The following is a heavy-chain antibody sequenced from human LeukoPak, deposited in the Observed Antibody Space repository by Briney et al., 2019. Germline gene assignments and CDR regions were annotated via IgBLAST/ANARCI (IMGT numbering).Heavy chain of an antibody. CDR2: IDWDDDK. CDR3: ARIRSSSWYGGQDAFDI. J-gene: IGHJ3*02. D-gene: IGHD6-13*01. V-gene: IGHV2-70*11. CDR1: GASISSYYW. Sequence: TLSLTCTVSGASISSYYWSWIRQPPGKALEWLARIDWDDDKYYSTSLKTRLTISKDTSKNQVVLTMTNMDPVDTATYYCARIRSSSWYGGQDAFDIWGQGTMVTVSS.